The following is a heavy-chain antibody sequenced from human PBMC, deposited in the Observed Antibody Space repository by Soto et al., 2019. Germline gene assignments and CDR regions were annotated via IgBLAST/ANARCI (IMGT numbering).Heavy chain of an antibody. D-gene: IGHD3-3*01. Sequence: ASVKVSCKASGYTFTGYYMHWVRQAPGQGLEWMGWINPNSGGTNYAQKFQGRVTMTRDTSISTAYMELSRLRSDDTAVYYCARVRFLQWLSEVNASDSWGEGTQETLS. CDR2: INPNSGGT. J-gene: IGHJ5*01. CDR1: GYTFTGYY. CDR3: ARVRFLQWLSEVNASDS. V-gene: IGHV1-2*02.